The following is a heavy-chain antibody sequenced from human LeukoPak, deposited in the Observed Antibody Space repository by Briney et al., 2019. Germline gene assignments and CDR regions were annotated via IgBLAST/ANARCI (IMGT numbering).Heavy chain of an antibody. CDR3: ARAGHGRKKYDYVWGSYRYAH. V-gene: IGHV1-8*01. CDR1: GYTFTSCD. J-gene: IGHJ4*02. CDR2: MNPNSGNT. D-gene: IGHD3-16*02. Sequence: ASVKVSCKASGYTFTSCDINWVRRATGQGLEWMGWMNPNSGNTGYAQKFQGRVTMTRNTSISTAYMELSSLRSEDTAVYYCARAGHGRKKYDYVWGSYRYAHWGQGTLVTVSS.